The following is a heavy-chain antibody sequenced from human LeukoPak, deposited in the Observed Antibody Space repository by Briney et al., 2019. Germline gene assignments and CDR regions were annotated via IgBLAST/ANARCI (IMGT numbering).Heavy chain of an antibody. Sequence: SETLSLTCSVSGGTISSYYWSWIRQPPGKGLEWIGEINHSGSTNYNPSLKSRVTISVDTSKNQFSLKLSSVTAADTAVYYCARAVFLYYDFWSGYSAPRLFDYWGQGTLVTVSS. CDR1: GGTISSYY. D-gene: IGHD3-3*01. J-gene: IGHJ4*02. V-gene: IGHV4-34*01. CDR2: INHSGST. CDR3: ARAVFLYYDFWSGYSAPRLFDY.